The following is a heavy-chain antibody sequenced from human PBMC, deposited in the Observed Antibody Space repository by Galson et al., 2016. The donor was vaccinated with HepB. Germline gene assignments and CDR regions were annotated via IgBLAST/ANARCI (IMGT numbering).Heavy chain of an antibody. CDR3: ARRHEYCPPVGCSVDY. V-gene: IGHV3-30*03. J-gene: IGHJ4*02. Sequence: SLRLSCAASGFTFSGYGMHWVRQAPGKGLEWLAADSMDGRRKFYADSVKGRLTISRDNSNNMLFLQMSSLRTDDTAIYYCARRHEYCPPVGCSVDYWGQGTLVSVSS. CDR1: GFTFSGYG. CDR2: DSMDGRRK. D-gene: IGHD2/OR15-2a*01.